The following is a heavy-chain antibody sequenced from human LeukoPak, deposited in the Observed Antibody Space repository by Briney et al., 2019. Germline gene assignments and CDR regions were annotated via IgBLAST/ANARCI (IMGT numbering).Heavy chain of an antibody. Sequence: SQTLSLTCTVSGGSISSGSYYWSCIRQPGGKGLEWIGRIYTSGSTNYNPSLESRVTISVDTSKNQFSLKLSSVTAADTAVYYCARERGYWDVWGKGTTVTVSS. D-gene: IGHD1-26*01. CDR3: ARERGYWDV. CDR1: GGSISSGSYY. V-gene: IGHV4-61*02. J-gene: IGHJ6*04. CDR2: IYTSGST.